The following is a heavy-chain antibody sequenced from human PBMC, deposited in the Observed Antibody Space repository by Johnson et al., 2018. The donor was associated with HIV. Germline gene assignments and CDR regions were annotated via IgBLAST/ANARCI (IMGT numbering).Heavy chain of an antibody. CDR2: ISGSGGST. Sequence: QLVESGGGVVQPGRSLRLSCAASGFTFDDYAMHWVRQAPGKGLEWVSAISGSGGSTYYADSVKGRFTISRDNAKNSLYLQMNSLRAEDTAVYYCARTQRVTMIVVSLGAFDIWGQGTMVTVSS. CDR1: GFTFDDYA. CDR3: ARTQRVTMIVVSLGAFDI. D-gene: IGHD3-22*01. V-gene: IGHV3-9*01. J-gene: IGHJ3*02.